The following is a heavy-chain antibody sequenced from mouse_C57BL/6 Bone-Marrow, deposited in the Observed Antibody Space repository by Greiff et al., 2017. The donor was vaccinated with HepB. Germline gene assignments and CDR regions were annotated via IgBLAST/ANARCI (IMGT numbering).Heavy chain of an antibody. Sequence: QVQLQQPGAELVRPGSSVKLSCKASGYTFTSYWMDWVKQRPGQGLEWIGNIYPSDSETHYNQKFKDKATLTVDKSSSPAYMQLSSLTSEDSAVYYCASGYYGSSLFAYWGQGTLVTVSA. CDR1: GYTFTSYW. V-gene: IGHV1-61*01. D-gene: IGHD1-1*01. CDR2: IYPSDSET. J-gene: IGHJ3*01. CDR3: ASGYYGSSLFAY.